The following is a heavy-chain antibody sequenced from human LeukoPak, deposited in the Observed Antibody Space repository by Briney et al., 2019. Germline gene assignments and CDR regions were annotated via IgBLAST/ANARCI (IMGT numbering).Heavy chain of an antibody. D-gene: IGHD3-22*01. J-gene: IGHJ4*02. V-gene: IGHV3-7*03. CDR3: ATPLDYYDSSGFHQGGD. CDR2: IKEDGGKK. CDR1: GFTFSSHW. Sequence: GGSLRLSCAASGFTFSSHWMTWVRQAPGKGLEWVANIKEDGGKKNYVDSVKGRFTISRDNAKSSLYLQMNSLRAEDTAVYCCATPLDYYDSSGFHQGGDWGQGTLVTVSS.